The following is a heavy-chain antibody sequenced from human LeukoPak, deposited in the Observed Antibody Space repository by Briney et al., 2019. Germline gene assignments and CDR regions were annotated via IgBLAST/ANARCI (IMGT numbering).Heavy chain of an antibody. J-gene: IGHJ4*02. D-gene: IGHD4-17*01. CDR3: ASSGFYGDHGFDY. CDR1: GDSITSGSYY. V-gene: IGHV4-61*02. Sequence: SQTLSLTCFVSGDSITSGSYYWSWIRQTAEKGLEWIGRIYFTGITNYNPSLQSRVTIVVDTSKSEFSLRLSSVTAADTAVYFCASSGFYGDHGFDYWGQGALVTVSS. CDR2: IYFTGIT.